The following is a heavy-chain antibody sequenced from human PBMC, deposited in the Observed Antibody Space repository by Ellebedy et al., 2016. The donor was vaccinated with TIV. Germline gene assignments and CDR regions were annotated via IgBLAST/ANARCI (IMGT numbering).Heavy chain of an antibody. CDR1: GGSISSSSYY. J-gene: IGHJ6*02. D-gene: IGHD1-1*01. Sequence: GSLRLSXTVSGGSISSSSYYWGWIRQPPGKGLEWIGSIYYSGSTYYNPSLKSRVTISVDTSKNQFSLKLSSVTAADTAVYYCARTGWKDGMDVWGQGTTVTVSS. CDR2: IYYSGST. CDR3: ARTGWKDGMDV. V-gene: IGHV4-39*07.